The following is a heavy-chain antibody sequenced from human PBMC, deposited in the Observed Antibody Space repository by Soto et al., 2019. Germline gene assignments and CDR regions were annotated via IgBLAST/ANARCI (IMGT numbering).Heavy chain of an antibody. CDR3: AKNHLPQSYYDLPWFDP. Sequence: PGGSLRLSCAAPGFTFSSYAMQWVRQAPGKGLEWMAIISSDGSDKYYADSVKGRFTISRDNSKNTLYLQMNSLRVEDTAVYYCAKNHLPQSYYDLPWFDPWGQGTLVTVSS. CDR1: GFTFSSYA. V-gene: IGHV3-30*18. D-gene: IGHD3-3*01. CDR2: ISSDGSDK. J-gene: IGHJ5*02.